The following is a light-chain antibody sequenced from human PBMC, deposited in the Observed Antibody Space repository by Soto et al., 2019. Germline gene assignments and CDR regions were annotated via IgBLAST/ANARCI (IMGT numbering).Light chain of an antibody. CDR1: QRLSSSY. CDR3: QQFGSSEWT. V-gene: IGKV3-20*01. CDR2: GAS. J-gene: IGKJ1*01. Sequence: EIVLTQSPGTLSLSPGDRATLSCRASQRLSSSYLAWYQQKPGQAPRLLMQGASSRATGIPDRFSGSGSGTDFTLHISRLETEDSAVYYCQQFGSSEWTFGEGTRVEIK.